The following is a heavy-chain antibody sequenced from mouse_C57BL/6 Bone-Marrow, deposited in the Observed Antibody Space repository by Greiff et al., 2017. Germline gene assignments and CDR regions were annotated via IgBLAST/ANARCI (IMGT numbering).Heavy chain of an antibody. CDR1: GYSFTDYN. CDR3: AKTAQATMDY. Sequence: EVQLQQSGPELVKPGASVKISCKASGYSFTDYNMNWVKQSNGKSLEWIGVINPNYGTTSYNQKFKGKATLTVDQSSSTAYMELRSLTSEDTAVYYCAKTAQATMDYWGQGTSVTVSS. V-gene: IGHV1-39*01. D-gene: IGHD3-2*02. CDR2: INPNYGTT. J-gene: IGHJ4*01.